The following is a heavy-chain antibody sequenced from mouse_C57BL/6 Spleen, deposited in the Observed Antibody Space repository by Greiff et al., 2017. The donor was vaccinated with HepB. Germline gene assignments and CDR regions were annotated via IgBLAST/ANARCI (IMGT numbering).Heavy chain of an antibody. D-gene: IGHD2-3*01. V-gene: IGHV2-2*01. CDR2: IWSGGST. CDR1: GFSLTSYG. CDR3: ARNDGYSWFAY. Sequence: QVQLKQSGPGLVQPSQSLSITCTVSGFSLTSYGVHWVRQSPGKGLEWLGVIWSGGSTDYNAAFISRLSISKDNSKSQVFFKMNSLQADDTAIYYCARNDGYSWFAYWGQGTLVTVSA. J-gene: IGHJ3*01.